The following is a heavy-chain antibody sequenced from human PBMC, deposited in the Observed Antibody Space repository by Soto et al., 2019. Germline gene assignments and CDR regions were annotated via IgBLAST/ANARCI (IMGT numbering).Heavy chain of an antibody. V-gene: IGHV1-69*04. CDR2: IIPILGIA. D-gene: IGHD2-2*01. Sequence: SVKVSCKASGGTFSSYTISWVRQAPGQGLEWMGRIIPILGIANYAQKFQGRVTITADKSTSTAYMELSSLRSEDTAVYYCARDRGYCSSTSCYAFDYWGQGTLVTVSS. J-gene: IGHJ4*02. CDR1: GGTFSSYT. CDR3: ARDRGYCSSTSCYAFDY.